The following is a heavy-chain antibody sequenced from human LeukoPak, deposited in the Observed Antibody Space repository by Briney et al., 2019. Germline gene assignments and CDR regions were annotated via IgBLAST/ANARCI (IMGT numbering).Heavy chain of an antibody. CDR3: ARDRKIVVEVAADLDY. J-gene: IGHJ4*02. V-gene: IGHV3-30-3*01. CDR2: ISYDGRSK. Sequence: GGSLRLSCAASGFTFSNYAMHWVPQAPGKGLEWVALISYDGRSKYYADSVKGRSTISRDNSKNTVYLQLNSLRAEDTAVYYCARDRKIVVEVAADLDYWGQGTLVTVSS. CDR1: GFTFSNYA. D-gene: IGHD2-15*01.